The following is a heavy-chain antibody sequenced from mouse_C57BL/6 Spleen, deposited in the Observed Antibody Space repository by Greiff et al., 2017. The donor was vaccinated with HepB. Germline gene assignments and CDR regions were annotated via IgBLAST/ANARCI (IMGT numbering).Heavy chain of an antibody. CDR3: AREAYYADGYFDV. Sequence: EVKVVESGGGLVQSGRSLRLSCATSGFTFSDFYMEWVRQAPGKGLEWIAASRNKANDYTTEYSASVKGRFIVSRDTSQSILYLQMNALRAEDTAIYYCAREAYYADGYFDVWGTGTTVTVSS. CDR2: SRNKANDYTT. CDR1: GFTFSDFY. J-gene: IGHJ1*03. D-gene: IGHD1-1*01. V-gene: IGHV7-1*01.